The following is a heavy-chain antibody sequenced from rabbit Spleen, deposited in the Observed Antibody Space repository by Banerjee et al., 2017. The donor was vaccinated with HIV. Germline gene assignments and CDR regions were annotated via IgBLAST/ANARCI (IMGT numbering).Heavy chain of an antibody. V-gene: IGHV1S40*01. J-gene: IGHJ4*01. CDR2: IYAGSTGTI. CDR1: GFSFSAVHW. D-gene: IGHD6-1*01. Sequence: QSLEESGGDLVKPGASLTLTCTASGFSFSAVHWIYWVRQAPGKGLEWIGTIYAGSTGTIDFASWAKGRFTISKTSSTTVTLQMTSLTAADTATYFCGREDYVGYGYYLWGPGTLVTVS. CDR3: GREDYVGYGYYL.